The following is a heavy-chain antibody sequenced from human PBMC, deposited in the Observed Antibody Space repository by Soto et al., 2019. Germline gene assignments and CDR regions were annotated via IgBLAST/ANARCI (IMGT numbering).Heavy chain of an antibody. CDR3: ARGRGGGSGAFQH. J-gene: IGHJ1*01. CDR1: GFTFSSYW. V-gene: IGHV3-74*01. D-gene: IGHD3-10*01. Sequence: VGSLRLSCAASGFTFSSYWMHWVRQAPGKGLVWVSRINSDGSSTSYADSVKGRFTISRDNAKNTLYLQMSSLRAEDTAVYYCARGRGGGSGAFQHWGQGTLVTVSS. CDR2: INSDGSST.